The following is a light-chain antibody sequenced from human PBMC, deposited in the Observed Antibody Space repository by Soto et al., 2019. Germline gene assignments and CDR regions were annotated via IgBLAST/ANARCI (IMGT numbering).Light chain of an antibody. CDR2: GAS. J-gene: IGKJ1*01. CDR3: QHYNNWPPWT. Sequence: LSCRASPSVTTFLAWYQQKPGQAPRLLIYGASIRATGIPARFSGSGSWTEFTLTISSLQSEDFAVYYCQHYNNWPPWTFGQGTKVDIK. V-gene: IGKV3-15*01. CDR1: PSVTTF.